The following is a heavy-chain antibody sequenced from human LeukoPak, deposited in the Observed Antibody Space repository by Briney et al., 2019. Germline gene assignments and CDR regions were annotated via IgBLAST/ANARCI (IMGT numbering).Heavy chain of an antibody. CDR3: TRDYGDYLGY. CDR2: IRSKAYGGTT. J-gene: IGHJ4*02. V-gene: IGHV3-49*04. CDR1: GFTFGDYA. D-gene: IGHD4-17*01. Sequence: GGSLRLSCTASGFTFGDYAMSWVRQAPGKGLEWGGFIRSKAYGGTTEYAASVKRRFTISRDDSKSIAYLQMNSLKTEDTAVYYCTRDYGDYLGYWGQGTLVTVSS.